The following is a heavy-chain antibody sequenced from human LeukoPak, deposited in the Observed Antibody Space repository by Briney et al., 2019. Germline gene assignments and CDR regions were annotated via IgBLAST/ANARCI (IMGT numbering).Heavy chain of an antibody. CDR2: ISGSGGSA. CDR3: ARDLVVVTATPYQNWFDP. D-gene: IGHD2-21*02. J-gene: IGHJ5*02. Sequence: PGGSLRLSCAASGFTFSNYAMTWVRQAPGKGLEWVSGISGSGGSAYYADSVRGRFTISRDTSKNTLYLQMNSLRAEDTAVYYCARDLVVVTATPYQNWFDPWGQGTLVTVSS. V-gene: IGHV3-23*01. CDR1: GFTFSNYA.